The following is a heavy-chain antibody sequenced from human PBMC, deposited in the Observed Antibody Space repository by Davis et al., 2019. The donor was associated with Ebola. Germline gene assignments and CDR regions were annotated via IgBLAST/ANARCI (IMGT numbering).Heavy chain of an antibody. D-gene: IGHD3-22*01. J-gene: IGHJ4*02. CDR2: IYWDDDK. Sequence: SGPTLVKPTQTLTLTCTFSGFSLSTTGVGVGWIRQPPGKALEWLALIYWDDDKRYSPSLKSRLTITKDTSKNQVVLTMTNMDPVDTATYYCAHNGGLVVGLDYWGQGTLVTVSS. CDR1: GFSLSTTGVG. V-gene: IGHV2-5*02. CDR3: AHNGGLVVGLDY.